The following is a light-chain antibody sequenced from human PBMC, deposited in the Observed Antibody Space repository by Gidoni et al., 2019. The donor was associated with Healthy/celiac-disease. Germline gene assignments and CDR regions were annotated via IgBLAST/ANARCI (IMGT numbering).Light chain of an antibody. J-gene: IGKJ1*01. CDR1: QSVSSN. V-gene: IGKV3-15*01. Sequence: EIVMTQSPATLSVSPGERATLPCRASQSVSSNLAWYQQRPGQAPRLLLYGASTRATGIPARFSGSGSGTEFTLTISSLQSEDFAVYYCQQYNNWPPGKTFGQGTKVEIK. CDR2: GAS. CDR3: QQYNNWPPGKT.